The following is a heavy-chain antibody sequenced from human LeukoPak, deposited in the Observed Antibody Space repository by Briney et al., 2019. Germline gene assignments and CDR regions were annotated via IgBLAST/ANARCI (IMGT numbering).Heavy chain of an antibody. J-gene: IGHJ6*03. CDR3: TRGFRPKPYYYYYMDV. V-gene: IGHV3-73*01. Sequence: AGTLSFSCAASGFSFRGSVTHWVRQAPGKGLKWVGRIDGKTNPHTTVYAASVNGRFTISRDDSKNTAYLQMNSLMTGDTAVYFCTRGFRPKPYYYYYMDVWGKGTTVTVSS. CDR2: IDGKTNPHTT. D-gene: IGHD2-21*01. CDR1: GFSFRGSV.